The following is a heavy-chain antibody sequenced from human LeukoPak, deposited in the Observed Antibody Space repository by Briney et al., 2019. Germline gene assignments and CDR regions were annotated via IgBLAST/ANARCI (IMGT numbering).Heavy chain of an antibody. CDR1: GYPFTSYW. Sequence: GGSLRSSCKGSGYPFTSYWISWGRRMPGKGRGWRGMIDPTDSYTNYSPSFQGHVTISADKSISTAYLQWSSLKTSDTAMYYCARTAQDFYDSGSPDYWGQGTLVTVSS. J-gene: IGHJ4*02. CDR2: IDPTDSYT. D-gene: IGHD3-10*01. CDR3: ARTAQDFYDSGSPDY. V-gene: IGHV5-10-1*01.